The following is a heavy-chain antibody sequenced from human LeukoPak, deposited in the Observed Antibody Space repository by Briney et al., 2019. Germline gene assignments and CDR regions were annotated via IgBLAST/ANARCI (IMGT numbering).Heavy chain of an antibody. CDR2: IIPILGIA. V-gene: IGHV1-69*04. D-gene: IGHD2-15*01. CDR1: VGTFSSYA. J-gene: IGHJ4*02. CDR3: ARDGYCSGGSCYHFFDY. Sequence: ASVKVSCKASVGTFSSYAISWVRQAPGQGREWMGRIIPILGIANYTQKFQGRVTLTTEKSPSTAYMALRSLRSEDTAVYYCARDGYCSGGSCYHFFDYWGQGALVTVSS.